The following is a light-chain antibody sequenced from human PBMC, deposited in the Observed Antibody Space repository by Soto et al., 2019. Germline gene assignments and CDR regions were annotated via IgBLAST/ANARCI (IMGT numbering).Light chain of an antibody. CDR1: QTVSRW. Sequence: DIQMNQSRGTLFAYVVDRVTISCRASQTVSRWLAWYQQKPGKAPQLLIEKASTLESGVPSRFSGSGSGTDFTLTINSLQPEDYATYYCQQFHSFPITFGQGTLLEIK. CDR2: KAS. J-gene: IGKJ5*01. CDR3: QQFHSFPIT. V-gene: IGKV1-5*03.